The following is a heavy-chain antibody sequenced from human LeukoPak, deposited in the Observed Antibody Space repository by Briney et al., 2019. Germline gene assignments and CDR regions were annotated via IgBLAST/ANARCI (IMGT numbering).Heavy chain of an antibody. V-gene: IGHV4-59*12. CDR3: ARTTLLYADWSPDAFDI. Sequence: SETLSLTCTVSGGSISSYYWSWIRQPPGKGLEWIGYIYYSGSTNYNPSLKSRVTMSVDTSKNQFSLKLSSVTAADTAVYYCARTTLLYADWSPDAFDIWGQGTMVTVSS. D-gene: IGHD3-10*01. CDR2: IYYSGST. CDR1: GGSISSYY. J-gene: IGHJ3*02.